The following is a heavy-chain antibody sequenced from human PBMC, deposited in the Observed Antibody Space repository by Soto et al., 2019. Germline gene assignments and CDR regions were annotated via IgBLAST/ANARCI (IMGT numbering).Heavy chain of an antibody. CDR3: ARLYCSSSTCDSWFDP. CDR1: GYTFTTFW. J-gene: IGHJ5*02. CDR2: IDPRDSYT. Sequence: PGESLKISCTGFGYTFTTFWISCVRQMPGRGLEWMGRIDPRDSYTNYSPSFQGHVTISGDKSISTVYLQWASLKASDTAMYYCARLYCSSSTCDSWFDPWGQGTLVTVSS. V-gene: IGHV5-10-1*01. D-gene: IGHD2-2*01.